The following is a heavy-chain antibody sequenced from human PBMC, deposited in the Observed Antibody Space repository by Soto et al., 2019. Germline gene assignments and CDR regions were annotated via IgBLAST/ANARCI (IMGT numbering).Heavy chain of an antibody. V-gene: IGHV3-30*18. CDR3: AKFGTEYYDFWSGLGTNAYY. Sequence: GGSLRLSCVASGFAFDTYGMHWVRQAPGKGLEWVAATSSDGSIKTYADFARGRFTISRDNSKNTLYLQMNSLRAEDTAVYYCAKFGTEYYDFWSGLGTNAYYWGQGTLVTVSS. D-gene: IGHD3-3*01. J-gene: IGHJ4*02. CDR1: GFAFDTYG. CDR2: TSSDGSIK.